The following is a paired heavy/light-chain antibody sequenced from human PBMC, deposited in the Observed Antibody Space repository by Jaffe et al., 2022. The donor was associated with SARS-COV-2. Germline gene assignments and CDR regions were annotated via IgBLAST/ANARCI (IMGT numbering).Light chain of an antibody. J-gene: IGLJ2*01. CDR1: NIGSKS. CDR3: QVWDSSSDHHVV. CDR2: DDS. Sequence: SYVLTQPPSVSVAPGQTARITCGGNNIGSKSVHWYQQKPGQAPVLVVYDDSDRPSGIPERFSGSNSGNTATLTISRVEAGDEADYYCQVWDSSSDHHVVFGGGTKLTVL. V-gene: IGLV3-21*02.
Heavy chain of an antibody. CDR2: ISGSGGST. J-gene: IGHJ4*02. Sequence: EVQLLESGGGLVQPGGSLRLSCAASGFTFSSYAMSWVRQAPGKGLEWVSAISGSGGSTYYADSVKGRFTISRDNSKNTLYLQMNSLRAEDTAVYYCAKDLNYYDSSGQFGPFDYWGQGTLVTVSS. CDR1: GFTFSSYA. V-gene: IGHV3-23*01. D-gene: IGHD3-22*01. CDR3: AKDLNYYDSSGQFGPFDY.